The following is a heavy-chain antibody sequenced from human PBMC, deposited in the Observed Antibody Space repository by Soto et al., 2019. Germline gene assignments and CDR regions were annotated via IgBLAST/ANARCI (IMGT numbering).Heavy chain of an antibody. CDR2: ISYDGSNK. V-gene: IGHV3-30*03. CDR3: VAATHYFYSYMDV. Sequence: PGGSLRLSCAASGFTFSSYGMHWVRQAPGKGLEWVAVISYDGSNKYYADSVKGRFTISRDNSKNTLYLQMNSLRAEDTAVYYCVAATHYFYSYMDVWGKETTLAISS. D-gene: IGHD2-15*01. J-gene: IGHJ6*03. CDR1: GFTFSSYG.